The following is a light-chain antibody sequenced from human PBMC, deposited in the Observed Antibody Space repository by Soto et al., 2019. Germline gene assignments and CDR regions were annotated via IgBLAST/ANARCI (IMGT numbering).Light chain of an antibody. V-gene: IGKV2D-29*01. Sequence: EIALTQTPAALSVTPGQPASISCKSSQSLLYSDGRTYLYWFLQRPGQPPQLLTYEVSNRFSGVPDCFSGSGSRKYITLKISLVAEDDVVVYYCMQSIYLPLTFGGGTAVEIK. CDR3: MQSIYLPLT. J-gene: IGKJ4*01. CDR1: QSLLYSDGRTY. CDR2: EVS.